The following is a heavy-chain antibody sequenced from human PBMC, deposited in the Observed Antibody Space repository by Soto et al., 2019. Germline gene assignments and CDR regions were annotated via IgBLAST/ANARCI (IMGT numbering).Heavy chain of an antibody. CDR1: GCSVRSGSYY. CDR2: IYYSGTT. CDR3: ARVEDYGDYFDY. D-gene: IGHD4-17*01. V-gene: IGHV4-61*01. J-gene: IGHJ4*02. Sequence: QVQLQESGPGLVKPSETLSLTCTVSGCSVRSGSYYWSWIRQPPGKGLEWIGYIYYSGTTNYNPSLRSRVPLSVDTSKNQFSLKLSSVTAADTAVYYCARVEDYGDYFDYWGQGTLVTVSS.